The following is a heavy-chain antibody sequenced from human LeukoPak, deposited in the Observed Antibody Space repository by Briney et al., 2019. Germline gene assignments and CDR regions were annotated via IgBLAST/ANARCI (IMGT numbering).Heavy chain of an antibody. CDR1: GYSFTSYW. Sequence: GESLKISCKGSGYSFTSYWIGWVRQMPGKGLEWMGIIYPGDSDTRYSPSFQGQVTIPANKSISTAYLQWSSLKASDTAMYHCARGPGEGATPPDYWGQGTLVTVSS. CDR3: ARGPGEGATPPDY. D-gene: IGHD1-26*01. J-gene: IGHJ4*02. V-gene: IGHV5-51*01. CDR2: IYPGDSDT.